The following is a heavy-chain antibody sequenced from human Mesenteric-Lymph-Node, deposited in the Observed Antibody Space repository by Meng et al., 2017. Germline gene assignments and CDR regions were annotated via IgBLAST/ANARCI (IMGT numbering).Heavy chain of an antibody. V-gene: IGHV1-69*06. CDR3: ARDYYDSSGYSAYAFDI. Sequence: SVKVSCKASGGTFSSYAISWVRQAPGQGLEWMGGIIPIFGTANYAQKFQGRVTITADKSTSTAYMELSSLRSEDTAVYYCARDYYDSSGYSAYAFDIWCQGTMVTVSS. CDR2: IIPIFGTA. D-gene: IGHD3-22*01. CDR1: GGTFSSYA. J-gene: IGHJ3*02.